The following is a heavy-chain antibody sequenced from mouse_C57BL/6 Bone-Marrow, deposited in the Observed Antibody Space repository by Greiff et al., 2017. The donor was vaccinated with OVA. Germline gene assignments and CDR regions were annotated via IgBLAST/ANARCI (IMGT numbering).Heavy chain of an antibody. J-gene: IGHJ2*01. Sequence: VQLQQSGAELVRPGASVKLSCKASGYTFTDYYINWVKQRPGQGLEWIARIYPGSGNTYYNEKFKGKATLTAEKSSSTAYMQLSSLTSEDSAVYFCARSADVPYYFDYWGQGTTLTVSS. CDR1: GYTFTDYY. V-gene: IGHV1-76*01. CDR3: ARSADVPYYFDY. CDR2: IYPGSGNT.